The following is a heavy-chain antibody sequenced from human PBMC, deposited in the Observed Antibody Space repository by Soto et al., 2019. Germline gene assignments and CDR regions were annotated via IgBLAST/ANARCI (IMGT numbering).Heavy chain of an antibody. CDR3: ARGVSYYYDSSGYSL. CDR1: GFTFSSYW. Sequence: GGSLRLSCAASGFTFSSYWMHWVRQAPGKGLVWVSRINSDGSSTSYADSVKGRFTISRDNAKNTLYLQMNSLRAEDTAVYYCARGVSYYYDSSGYSLWGQGTLVTVSS. V-gene: IGHV3-74*01. D-gene: IGHD3-22*01. J-gene: IGHJ4*02. CDR2: INSDGSST.